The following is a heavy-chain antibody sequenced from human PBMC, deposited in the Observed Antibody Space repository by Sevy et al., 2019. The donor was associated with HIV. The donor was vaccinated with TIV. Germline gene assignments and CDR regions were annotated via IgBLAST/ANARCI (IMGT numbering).Heavy chain of an antibody. Sequence: GGSLRLSCAASGFTFEDYAMHWVRQGPGKGLEWVAGINWNSASIAYGDSVKGRFTISRDNARKSLVLQMRSLEVEDTAFYYSAKDNRRNTYAFTWFDSWGRGTLVTVSS. J-gene: IGHJ5*01. CDR2: INWNSASI. CDR3: AKDNRRNTYAFTWFDS. V-gene: IGHV3-9*01. D-gene: IGHD3-16*01. CDR1: GFTFEDYA.